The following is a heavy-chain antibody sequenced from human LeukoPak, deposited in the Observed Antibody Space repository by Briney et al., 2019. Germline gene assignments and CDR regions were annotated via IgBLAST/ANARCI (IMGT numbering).Heavy chain of an antibody. CDR3: ARDGFTEGYCSGGSCYTQGADAFDI. CDR1: GGTFSSYA. CDR2: IIPIFGTA. V-gene: IGHV1-69*05. Sequence: GASVKVSCKASGGTFSSYAISWVRQAPGQGLEWMGGIIPIFGTANYAQKFQGRVTMTTDTSTSTAYMELRSLRSDDTAVYYCARDGFTEGYCSGGSCYTQGADAFDIWGQGTMVTVSS. J-gene: IGHJ3*02. D-gene: IGHD2-15*01.